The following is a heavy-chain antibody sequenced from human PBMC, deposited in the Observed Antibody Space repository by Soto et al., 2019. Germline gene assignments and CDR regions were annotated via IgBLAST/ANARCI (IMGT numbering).Heavy chain of an antibody. CDR2: TSFSGYT. D-gene: IGHD3-22*01. J-gene: IGHJ4*02. V-gene: IGHV4-30-4*01. Sequence: QVQLQESGPGLVKPSQTLSLTCTVSGDSVSGGDSYWSWIRQPPGKALEWIGYTSFSGYTSYSPSLKSQVTISVDMSKSQFSRRLTSVTAADTAIYYCVRGGNPYHYATSGPGTFDKWGQGTLVSVSS. CDR1: GDSVSGGDSY. CDR3: VRGGNPYHYATSGPGTFDK.